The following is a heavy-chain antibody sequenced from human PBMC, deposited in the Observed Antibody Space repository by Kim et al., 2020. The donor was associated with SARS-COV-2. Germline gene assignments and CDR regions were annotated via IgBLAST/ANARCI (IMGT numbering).Heavy chain of an antibody. D-gene: IGHD6-19*01. CDR3: ARGGAPGYSSGWYKY. V-gene: IGHV3-7*01. J-gene: IGHJ4*02. Sequence: DSVEGRFTISRDNAKNSLHLQMNSLRAEDTAVYFCARGGAPGYSSGWYKYWGQGTLVTVSS.